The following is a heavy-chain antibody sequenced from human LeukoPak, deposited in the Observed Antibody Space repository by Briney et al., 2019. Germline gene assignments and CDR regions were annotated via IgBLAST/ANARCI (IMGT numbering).Heavy chain of an antibody. CDR3: ARDLNYDILAGNLYYYYMDV. D-gene: IGHD3-9*01. Sequence: GASVKVSCKASGYTFTGYYMHWVRQAPGQGLEWMGWINPHSGGTNYAQKFQGRVTMTRDTSISTAYMELSRLRSDDTAVYYCARDLNYDILAGNLYYYYMDVWGKGTTVTVSS. CDR2: INPHSGGT. V-gene: IGHV1-2*02. J-gene: IGHJ6*03. CDR1: GYTFTGYY.